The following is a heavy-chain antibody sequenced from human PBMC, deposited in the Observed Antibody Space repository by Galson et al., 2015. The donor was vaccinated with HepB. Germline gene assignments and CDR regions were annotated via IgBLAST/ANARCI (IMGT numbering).Heavy chain of an antibody. CDR2: ISYDGSNK. V-gene: IGHV3-30*18. CDR3: AKDTGNYDFWSAEYYFDY. D-gene: IGHD3-3*01. J-gene: IGHJ4*02. CDR1: GFTFSSYG. Sequence: SLRLSCAASGFTFSSYGMHWVRQAPGKGLEWVAVISYDGSNKYYADSVKGRFTISRDNSKNTLYLQMNSLRAEDTAVYYCAKDTGNYDFWSAEYYFDYWGQGTLVTVSS.